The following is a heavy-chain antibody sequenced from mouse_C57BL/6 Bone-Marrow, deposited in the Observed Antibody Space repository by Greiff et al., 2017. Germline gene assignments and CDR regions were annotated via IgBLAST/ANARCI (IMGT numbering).Heavy chain of an antibody. CDR3: ARSGGWLPSGFAY. J-gene: IGHJ3*01. V-gene: IGHV14-3*01. Sequence: VQLQQSVAELVRPGASVKLSCTASGFNIKNTYMHWVKQRPEQGLEWIGRIDPANGNTKYAPKFQGKATITADTSSNTAYLQLSSLTSEDAAIYYYARSGGWLPSGFAYWGQGTLVTVSA. D-gene: IGHD2-3*01. CDR2: IDPANGNT. CDR1: GFNIKNTY.